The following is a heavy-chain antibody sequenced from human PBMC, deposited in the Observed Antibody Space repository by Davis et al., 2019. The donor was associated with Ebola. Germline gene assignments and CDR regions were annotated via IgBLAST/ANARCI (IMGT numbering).Heavy chain of an antibody. V-gene: IGHV3-13*01. CDR3: TRGTLCSDESCQRIWYFEL. CDR2: IGTIGDT. CDR1: GFTFGSYD. J-gene: IGHJ2*01. D-gene: IGHD2-15*01. Sequence: GESLKISCAAAGFTFGSYDMHWVRQTAGKRLECVSAIGTIGDTYYAASVEGRFTISRDNATSTFYLQMTSLRAGDTAVYYGTRGTLCSDESCQRIWYFELWGRGTLVTVSS.